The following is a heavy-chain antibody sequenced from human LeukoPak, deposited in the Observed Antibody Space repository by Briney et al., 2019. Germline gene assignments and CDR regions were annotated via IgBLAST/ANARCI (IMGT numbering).Heavy chain of an antibody. V-gene: IGHV4-59*01. CDR3: ASTHPSSWYLGAFDI. J-gene: IGHJ3*02. D-gene: IGHD6-13*01. Sequence: SETLSLTCTVSGGSISSYYWSWIRQPPGKGLEWIGYIYYSGSTNYNPSLKSRVTISVDTSKNQFSLKLSSVTAADTAVYYCASTHPSSWYLGAFDIWGQGTTVTVSS. CDR2: IYYSGST. CDR1: GGSISSYY.